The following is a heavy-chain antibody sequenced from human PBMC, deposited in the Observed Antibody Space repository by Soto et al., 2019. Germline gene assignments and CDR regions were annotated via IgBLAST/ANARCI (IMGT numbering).Heavy chain of an antibody. J-gene: IGHJ4*02. V-gene: IGHV3-23*01. D-gene: IGHD1-26*01. Sequence: HPGGSLRLSCAASGFTFSDYAMTWVRQAPGKGLEWVSSLSGSGGSVYYAASVKGRFTISRDNSKNTLYLQMNSLRVDDTAIYYCAKISQIIVVNSFDHWGQGTLVTVSS. CDR2: LSGSGGSV. CDR1: GFTFSDYA. CDR3: AKISQIIVVNSFDH.